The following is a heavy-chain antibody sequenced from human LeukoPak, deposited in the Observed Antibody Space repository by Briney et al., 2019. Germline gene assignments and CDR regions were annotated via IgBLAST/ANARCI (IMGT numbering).Heavy chain of an antibody. J-gene: IGHJ4*02. CDR3: GKTTAGYSSGRFPGWPVDY. V-gene: IGHV3-23*01. Sequence: GGSLRLSCAASGFTFNSYAMYWVRQAPGKGLEWISGIFGSGGSANYADSVKGRFTISRDNSKNTLYLQMNSLRAEDTAVYYCGKTTAGYSSGRFPGWPVDYWGQGTLVTVSS. CDR2: IFGSGGSA. CDR1: GFTFNSYA. D-gene: IGHD6-19*01.